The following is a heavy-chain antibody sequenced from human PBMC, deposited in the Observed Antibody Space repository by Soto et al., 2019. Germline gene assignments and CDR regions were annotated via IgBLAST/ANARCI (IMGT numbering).Heavy chain of an antibody. Sequence: GGSLRLSCAASGFTFDDYAMHWVRQAPGKGLEWVSGISWNSGSIGYADSVKGRFTISRDNAKNSLYLQMDSLRAEDTALYYCAKGTGYSSGWYDAFDIWGQGTMVTVSS. CDR1: GFTFDDYA. J-gene: IGHJ3*02. D-gene: IGHD6-19*01. CDR2: ISWNSGSI. CDR3: AKGTGYSSGWYDAFDI. V-gene: IGHV3-9*01.